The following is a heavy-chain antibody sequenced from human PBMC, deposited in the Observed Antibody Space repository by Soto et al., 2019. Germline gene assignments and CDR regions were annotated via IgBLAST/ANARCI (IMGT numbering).Heavy chain of an antibody. D-gene: IGHD3-10*01. V-gene: IGHV3-33*01. J-gene: IGHJ6*03. CDR2: IWSDESNK. CDR3: ARESLPFFYYMAV. Sequence: QVQLVESGGGVVQPGRSLRLSCAASGFTFSSYGMHWVRQAPGKGLEWVAIIWSDESNKFYADSVKCRFTISRDISKNKLYLHMNSLRSADMAVYYCARESLPFFYYMAVWGRGTTVTVSS. CDR1: GFTFSSYG.